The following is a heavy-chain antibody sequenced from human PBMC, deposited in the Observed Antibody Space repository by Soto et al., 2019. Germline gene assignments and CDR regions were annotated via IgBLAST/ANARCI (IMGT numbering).Heavy chain of an antibody. CDR2: IYDNGTT. D-gene: IGHD1-26*01. J-gene: IGHJ5*02. V-gene: IGHV4-31*03. Sequence: SETLSLTCTVSGASISGGGYYWSRIRQDPGRGLEWLGYIYDNGTTYYNPSRKSRVSISRDKSKNQFSRKMTSLTAADTAVYYCASGQVGATTWFDPWGQGTKGTVSS. CDR3: ASGQVGATTWFDP. CDR1: GASISGGGYY.